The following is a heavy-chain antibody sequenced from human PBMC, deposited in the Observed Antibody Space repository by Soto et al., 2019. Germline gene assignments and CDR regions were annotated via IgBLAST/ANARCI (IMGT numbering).Heavy chain of an antibody. V-gene: IGHV3-30-3*01. CDR2: MSYDGTNK. J-gene: IGHJ4*02. CDR3: ARDGGDY. D-gene: IGHD3-16*01. CDR1: GFTFSNYA. Sequence: QVQLVESGGGVVQPGRSLRLSCAASGFTFSNYAMHWVRRAPGKGLEWMAVMSYDGTNKYYADSVKGRFTISRDNSKNTLYLQMNSLRPEDTALYYCARDGGDYWGQGTLVIVSS.